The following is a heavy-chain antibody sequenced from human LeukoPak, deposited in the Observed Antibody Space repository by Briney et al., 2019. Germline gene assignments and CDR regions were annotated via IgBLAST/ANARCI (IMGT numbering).Heavy chain of an antibody. Sequence: GGSLRLSCAVSGFTFSIYEMNWVRQAPGKGLEWLSDISSSGGTTYYADSVKDRFTISRDNAKTSLYLQMNSLRAEDTSVSCCLRNGEGYEARGAFDHWGRGTLVTVSS. D-gene: IGHD6-13*01. CDR3: LRNGEGYEARGAFDH. J-gene: IGHJ1*01. CDR2: ISSSGGTT. V-gene: IGHV3-48*03. CDR1: GFTFSIYE.